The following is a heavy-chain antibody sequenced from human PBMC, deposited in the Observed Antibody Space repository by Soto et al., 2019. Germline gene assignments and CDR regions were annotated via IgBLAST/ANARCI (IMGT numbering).Heavy chain of an antibody. V-gene: IGHV3-30*03. J-gene: IGHJ4*02. CDR3: AVPLRKIDY. CDR2: ISYDGRDT. CDR1: GFNFDRNA. Sequence: VQLVESGGGVVQPGRSLRLSCVVSGFNFDRNALHWVRQVPGKGLDWVGVISYDGRDTVYADAVKGRFTISRDNSRETSYLQMSSLRPDDTAVYFCAVPLRKIDYWGQGHPVIVSS.